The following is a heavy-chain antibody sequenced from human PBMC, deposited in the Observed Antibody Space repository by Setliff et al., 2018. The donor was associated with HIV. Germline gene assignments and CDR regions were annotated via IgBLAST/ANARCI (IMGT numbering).Heavy chain of an antibody. CDR3: ARPALGIGGGSKFDS. D-gene: IGHD3-3*01. CDR1: GGSISSSSYY. CDR2: IDYRGST. V-gene: IGHV4-39*01. Sequence: SETLSLTCTVSGGSISSSSYYWGWIRQPPGKGLEWIGDIDYRGSTNYNPSLQSRVTISVDPSQNQFSLRLISVTAADAAMYYCARPALGIGGGSKFDSWGQGTLVTVSS. J-gene: IGHJ4*02.